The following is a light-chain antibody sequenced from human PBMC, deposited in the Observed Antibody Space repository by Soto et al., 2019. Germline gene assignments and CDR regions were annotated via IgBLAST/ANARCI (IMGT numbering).Light chain of an antibody. V-gene: IGKV3-15*01. CDR3: QQYDTWPLT. CDR2: DAS. Sequence: EIVLTQSPGTLSLSPGERATLSCRASQSVSNNYLAWYQQTPGQAPRVVIYDASTRATVIPARFSGSGSGTEFTLTISSLQSEDFAVYYCQQYDTWPLTFGGGTKVDIK. J-gene: IGKJ4*01. CDR1: QSVSNN.